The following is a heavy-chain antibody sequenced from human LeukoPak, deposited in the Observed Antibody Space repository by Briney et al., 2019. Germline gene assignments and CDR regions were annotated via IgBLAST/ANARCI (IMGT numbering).Heavy chain of an antibody. V-gene: IGHV3-49*03. CDR3: RSDELVQYYYYYGMDV. Sequence: PGGSLRLSCTASGFTFGDYAMSWFRQAPGKGLEWVGFIRSKAYGGTTEYAASVKGRFTISRDDSKSIAYLQMNSLKTEDTAVYYCRSDELVQYYYYYGMDVWGQGTTVTVSS. CDR2: IRSKAYGGTT. J-gene: IGHJ6*02. CDR1: GFTFGDYA. D-gene: IGHD6-13*01.